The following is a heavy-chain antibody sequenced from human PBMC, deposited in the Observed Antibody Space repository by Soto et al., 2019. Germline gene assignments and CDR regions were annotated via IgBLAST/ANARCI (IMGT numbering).Heavy chain of an antibody. CDR1: GFTFSSYG. V-gene: IGHV3-33*01. CDR3: ASGKWELPPVGAFDI. J-gene: IGHJ3*02. Sequence: LRLSCAASGFTFSSYGMHWVRQAPGKGLEWVAVIWYDGSNKYYADSVKGRFTISRDNSKNTLYLQMNSLRAEDTAVYYCASGKWELPPVGAFDIWGQGTMVTVSS. D-gene: IGHD1-26*01. CDR2: IWYDGSNK.